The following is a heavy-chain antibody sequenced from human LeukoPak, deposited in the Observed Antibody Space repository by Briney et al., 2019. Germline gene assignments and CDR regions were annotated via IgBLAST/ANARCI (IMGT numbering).Heavy chain of an antibody. D-gene: IGHD3-10*02. CDR2: IYYSGST. CDR3: ARRRTMFGYFAGEFDY. V-gene: IGHV4-39*01. Sequence: SETLPLTCTVSGGSISSSSYYWGWIRQPPGKGLEWIGSIYYSGSTNNNPSLKSRVTISVDTSKNQFSLKLSSVTAADTAVYYCARRRTMFGYFAGEFDYWGQGTLVTVSS. J-gene: IGHJ4*02. CDR1: GGSISSSSYY.